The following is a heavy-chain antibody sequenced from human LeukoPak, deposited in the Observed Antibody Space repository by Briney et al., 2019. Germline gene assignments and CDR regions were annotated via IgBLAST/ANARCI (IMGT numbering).Heavy chain of an antibody. D-gene: IGHD2-2*01. CDR1: GSTFNSYG. CDR3: AKDRYSTSSTFTIKPFDY. CDR2: VRSDGGSE. V-gene: IGHV3-30*02. J-gene: IGHJ4*02. Sequence: GGSLRLSCATSGSTFNSYGMNWVCPAPGKWLEWVAFVRSDGGSEYYADSVKGRFSSSRDNSKRTVDLQMNSLRLEDTAIYYCAKDRYSTSSTFTIKPFDYWGQGILVTVSS.